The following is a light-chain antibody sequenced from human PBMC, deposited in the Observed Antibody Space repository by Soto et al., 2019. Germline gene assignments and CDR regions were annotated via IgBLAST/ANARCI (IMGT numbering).Light chain of an antibody. CDR3: QQYGTSPPLT. J-gene: IGKJ4*01. CDR2: DAS. V-gene: IGKV3-20*01. CDR1: QSVTSNY. Sequence: EIVLTQSPGTLSLSPGERATLSCRASQSVTSNYLAWYQHKPGQAPRLLIYDASSRATGIPDRFSGSGSATDFTLTISRLEPEDFAVYYCQQYGTSPPLTFGGATKVEI.